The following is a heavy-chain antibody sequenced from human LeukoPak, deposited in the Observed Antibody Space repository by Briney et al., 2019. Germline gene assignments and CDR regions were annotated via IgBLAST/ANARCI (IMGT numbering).Heavy chain of an antibody. CDR2: IYYSGST. V-gene: IGHV4-61*01. J-gene: IGHJ3*02. Sequence: SETLSLTCTVSGGSVSSGSYYWSWIRQPPGKGLEWIGYIYYSGSTNYNPSLKSRVTISVDTSKNQFSLKLSSVTAADTAVYYCARYRGVKRAFDIWGQGTMVTVSS. D-gene: IGHD3-3*01. CDR3: ARYRGVKRAFDI. CDR1: GGSVSSGSYY.